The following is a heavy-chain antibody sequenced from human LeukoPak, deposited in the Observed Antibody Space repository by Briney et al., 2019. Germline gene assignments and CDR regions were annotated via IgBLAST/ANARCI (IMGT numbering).Heavy chain of an antibody. J-gene: IGHJ3*02. CDR2: IYHSGST. CDR3: AGYYDSRDAFDI. Sequence: SETLSLTCAVSGGSISSGGYSWSWIRQPPGKGLEWIGYIYHSGSTYYNPSLKSRVTISVDRSKNQFSLKLSSVTAADTAVYYCAGYYDSRDAFDIWGQGTMVTVSS. V-gene: IGHV4-30-2*01. D-gene: IGHD3-22*01. CDR1: GGSISSGGYS.